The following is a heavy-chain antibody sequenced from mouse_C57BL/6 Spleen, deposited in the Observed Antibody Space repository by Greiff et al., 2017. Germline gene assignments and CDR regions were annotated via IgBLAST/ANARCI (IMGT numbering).Heavy chain of an antibody. Sequence: EVKLLESGPGLVKPSQSLSLTCSVTGYSITSGYYWNWIRQFPGNKLEWMGYISYDGSNNYNPSLKNRISITRDTSKNQFFLKLNSVTTEDTATYYCAREGENGYLYYFDYWGQGTTLTVSS. J-gene: IGHJ2*01. D-gene: IGHD2-3*01. CDR2: ISYDGSN. V-gene: IGHV3-6*01. CDR3: AREGENGYLYYFDY. CDR1: GYSITSGYY.